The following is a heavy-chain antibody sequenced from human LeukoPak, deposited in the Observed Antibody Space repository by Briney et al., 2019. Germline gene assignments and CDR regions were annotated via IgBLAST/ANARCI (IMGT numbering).Heavy chain of an antibody. V-gene: IGHV4-59*12. J-gene: IGHJ5*02. D-gene: IGHD2-2*01. CDR3: ARGHRLLFVRWFDP. CDR2: IYYSGST. Sequence: SETLSLTCTVSGGSISSYYWSWIRQPPGKGLEWIGYIYYSGSTNYNPSLKSRVTISVDTSKNQFSLKLSSVTAADTAVYYCARGHRLLFVRWFDPWGQGTLVTVSS. CDR1: GGSISSYY.